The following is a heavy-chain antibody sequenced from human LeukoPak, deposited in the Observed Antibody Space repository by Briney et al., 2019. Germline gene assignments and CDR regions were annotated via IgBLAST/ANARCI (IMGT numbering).Heavy chain of an antibody. Sequence: GGSLRPSCAASGFTFSSYSMSWIRQAPGKGLEWVSSISSSSSYIFYADSVKGRFTISRDNAKNSLYLQMNSLRAEDTAVYYCAKAVLLWFGEPPSWFDPWGQGTLVTVSS. CDR3: AKAVLLWFGEPPSWFDP. V-gene: IGHV3-21*04. CDR1: GFTFSSYS. J-gene: IGHJ5*02. CDR2: ISSSSSYI. D-gene: IGHD3-10*01.